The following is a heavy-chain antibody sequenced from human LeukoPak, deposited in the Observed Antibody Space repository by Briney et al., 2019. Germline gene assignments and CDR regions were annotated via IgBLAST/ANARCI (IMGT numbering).Heavy chain of an antibody. CDR3: AKLVSSGWYYDY. CDR1: GGSISSNY. Sequence: SETLSLTCIVSGGSISSNYWSWIRQPPGQGLESIGYIYYSGSTNYNPSLKSRVPMSVATSKNQFSLRVSSVPAAATAVYYCAKLVSSGWYYDYWGQGTLVTVSS. V-gene: IGHV4-59*08. J-gene: IGHJ4*02. CDR2: IYYSGST. D-gene: IGHD6-19*01.